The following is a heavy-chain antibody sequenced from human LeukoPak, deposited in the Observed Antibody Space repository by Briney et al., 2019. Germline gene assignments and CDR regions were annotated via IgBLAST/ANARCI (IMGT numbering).Heavy chain of an antibody. Sequence: SETLSLTCTVSGVSVNTRVYYWDWIRHSPGKGLEWIGDVFSRGDTYFNPSFRSRATMSIDTSVNQFSLTLTSVTAADTAIYYCARHVIVELPAAIDDYYYYYYMDVWGKGTTVTVSS. J-gene: IGHJ6*03. D-gene: IGHD2-2*01. CDR2: VFSRGDT. CDR3: ARHVIVELPAAIDDYYYYYYMDV. V-gene: IGHV4-39*01. CDR1: GVSVNTRVYY.